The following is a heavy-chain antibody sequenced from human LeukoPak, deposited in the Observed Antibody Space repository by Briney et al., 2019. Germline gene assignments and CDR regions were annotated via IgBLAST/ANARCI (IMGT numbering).Heavy chain of an antibody. V-gene: IGHV3-53*01. D-gene: IGHD3-3*01. CDR2: IYSGGST. CDR3: ASPRSVTGPFDY. CDR1: GFTVSGHF. Sequence: GGSLILSRAASGFTVSGHFMSWVRQAPGKGLEWVSLIYSGGSTYYADSVKGRFTISRDNSKNTLYLQLNSLRAEDTAVYYCASPRSVTGPFDYWGQGTLVTVSS. J-gene: IGHJ4*02.